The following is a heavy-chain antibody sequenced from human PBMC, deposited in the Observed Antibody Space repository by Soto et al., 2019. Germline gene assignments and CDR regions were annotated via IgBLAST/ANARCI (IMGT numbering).Heavy chain of an antibody. D-gene: IGHD5-18*01. CDR2: ISAYNGNT. Sequence: ASVKVSCKASGYTFTSYGISWVRQAPGQGLEWMGWISAYNGNTKYAQKLQGRVTMTTDTSTSTAYMELRSLRSDDTAVYYCARDTNTVMVTTRSFDYWGQGTLVTVSS. J-gene: IGHJ4*02. CDR1: GYTFTSYG. V-gene: IGHV1-18*01. CDR3: ARDTNTVMVTTRSFDY.